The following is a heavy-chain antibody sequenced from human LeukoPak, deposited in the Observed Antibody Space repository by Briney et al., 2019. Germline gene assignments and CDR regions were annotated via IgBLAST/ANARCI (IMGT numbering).Heavy chain of an antibody. D-gene: IGHD6-13*01. CDR1: GDSVSSTNYH. Sequence: SETLSLTCAVSGDSVSSTNYHWAWIRQPPGKGLEWIGNIHYSGSTYYNPSLKSRVTISVDTSKNQFSLKLSSATAADTAVYYCAGRTVAAGGWFDPWGQGTLVTVSS. V-gene: IGHV4-39*01. J-gene: IGHJ5*02. CDR2: IHYSGST. CDR3: AGRTVAAGGWFDP.